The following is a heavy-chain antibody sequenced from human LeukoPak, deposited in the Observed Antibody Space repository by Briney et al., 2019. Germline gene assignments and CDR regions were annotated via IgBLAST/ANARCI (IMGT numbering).Heavy chain of an antibody. V-gene: IGHV3-30*04. J-gene: IGHJ4*02. D-gene: IGHD6-19*01. Sequence: PGRSLRLSCVVSGFSFSSYAMHWVRQAPDKGLEWVAVISHDGINKYYADSVKGRFTISRDISKNTLYVQMNSLRGEDTAVYYCARDRREYSSGWYFDQWGQGILVTVSS. CDR3: ARDRREYSSGWYFDQ. CDR2: ISHDGINK. CDR1: GFSFSSYA.